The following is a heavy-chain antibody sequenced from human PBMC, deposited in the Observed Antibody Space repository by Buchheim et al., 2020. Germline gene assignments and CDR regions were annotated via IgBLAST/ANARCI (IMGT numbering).Heavy chain of an antibody. V-gene: IGHV3-7*01. CDR2: IKQDGSEK. Sequence: EVQLVESGGGLVQPGGSLRLSCAASGFTFSSYWMSWVRQAPGKGLEWVANIKQDGSEKYYVDSVKGRFTISRDNAKTSLYLQMNSLRAEDTAVYYCARFRDTMVRGVIVGHYYYYGMDVWGQGTT. J-gene: IGHJ6*02. D-gene: IGHD3-10*01. CDR3: ARFRDTMVRGVIVGHYYYYGMDV. CDR1: GFTFSSYW.